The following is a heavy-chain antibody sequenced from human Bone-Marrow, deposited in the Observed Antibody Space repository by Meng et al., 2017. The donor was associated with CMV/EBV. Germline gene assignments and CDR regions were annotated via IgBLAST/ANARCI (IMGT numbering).Heavy chain of an antibody. CDR2: IGTAGDT. CDR3: ARAPGDY. CDR1: GFTFSSYD. J-gene: IGHJ4*02. V-gene: IGHV3-13*01. Sequence: GGSLRLSCAASGFTFSSYDMHWVRQATGKGLEWVSAIGTAGDTYYPGSVKGRFTIPRENAKNPLYLQMNSLRDGDTAVYYCARAPGDYWGQGTLVTVSS.